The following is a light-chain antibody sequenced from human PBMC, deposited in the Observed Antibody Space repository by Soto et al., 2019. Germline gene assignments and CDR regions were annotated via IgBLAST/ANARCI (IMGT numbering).Light chain of an antibody. CDR2: AAS. CDR3: QQLNSYPIT. V-gene: IGKV1-9*01. Sequence: DIQLTQSPSFLSASVGEGVTITCRARQALSSDLAWYQQKPGKAPKLLIYAASTLQSGVPSRFSGSGSGTEFTLTISILQPEDFATYYCQQLNSYPITFGQGTRLEIK. CDR1: QALSSD. J-gene: IGKJ5*01.